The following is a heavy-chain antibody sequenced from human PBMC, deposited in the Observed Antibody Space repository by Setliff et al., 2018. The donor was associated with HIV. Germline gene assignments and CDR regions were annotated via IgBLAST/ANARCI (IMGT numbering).Heavy chain of an antibody. Sequence: PGESLKISCTGSGYSFSNHWIGWVRQMPGRGLEWVATIYPQDSDTRYSPSFEGHVTISADTSRYTAYLQWRALRASDTAIYYCARHRIDISLLVVQDPGPFDLWGRGTMVTVSS. CDR1: GYSFSNHW. CDR2: IYPQDSDT. D-gene: IGHD3-3*02. J-gene: IGHJ3*01. V-gene: IGHV5-51*01. CDR3: ARHRIDISLLVVQDPGPFDL.